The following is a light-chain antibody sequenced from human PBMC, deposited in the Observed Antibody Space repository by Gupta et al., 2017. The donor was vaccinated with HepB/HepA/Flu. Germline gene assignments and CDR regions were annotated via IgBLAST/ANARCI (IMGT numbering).Light chain of an antibody. CDR1: SSNIGNNY. Sequence: QSVLTQPPSVSAASGQTVTISCSGSSSNIGNNYVSWYQQLPRTAPKLLIFENDKRPSGIPDRFSGSKSGTPATLGITGLQTGDEAIYYCGTWDTTLSGGVFGGGTKLTVL. CDR2: END. CDR3: GTWDTTLSGGV. V-gene: IGLV1-51*02. J-gene: IGLJ3*02.